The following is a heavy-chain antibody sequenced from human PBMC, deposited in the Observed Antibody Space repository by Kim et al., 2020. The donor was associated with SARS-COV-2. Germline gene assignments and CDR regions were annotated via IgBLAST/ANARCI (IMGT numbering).Heavy chain of an antibody. CDR1: GFTFSSYA. CDR3: AKHASTTWKFIDF. J-gene: IGHJ4*02. Sequence: GGSLRLSCEASGFTFSSYAMSWVRQAPGKGLEWVSGISQSGGSTYYGDSVKGRFTISRDNSKNMVYLQLSNLRVEDAARYYCAKHASTTWKFIDFWGQGILDTVS. CDR2: ISQSGGST. V-gene: IGHV3-23*01. D-gene: IGHD6-13*01.